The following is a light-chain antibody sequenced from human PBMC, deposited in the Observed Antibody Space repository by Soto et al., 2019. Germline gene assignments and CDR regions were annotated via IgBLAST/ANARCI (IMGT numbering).Light chain of an antibody. CDR3: AAWDNSLNGYV. CDR2: SDN. J-gene: IGLJ1*01. Sequence: QSVLTQPTSASGTPGQRVAISCSEASSNIGSTRANWYRQLPGSAPKLLIYSDNQRPSGVPDRFSVSKSGTSASLAISGLQSEDEADYYCAAWDNSLNGYVFGTGTQLTVL. V-gene: IGLV1-44*01. CDR1: SSNIGSTR.